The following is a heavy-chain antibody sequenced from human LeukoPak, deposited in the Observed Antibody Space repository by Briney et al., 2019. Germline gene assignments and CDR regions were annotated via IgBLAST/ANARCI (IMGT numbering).Heavy chain of an antibody. V-gene: IGHV4-61*02. CDR2: IYTSGNT. Sequence: PSETLSLTCTVSGGSISSSSYYWSWIRQPAGKGLEWIGRIYTSGNTNYSPSLKSRVSMSVDTSKNQFSLNLTSVTAADTAVYYCARERNIAATARDFDYWGQGTLVTVSS. D-gene: IGHD6-13*01. J-gene: IGHJ4*02. CDR3: ARERNIAATARDFDY. CDR1: GGSISSSSYY.